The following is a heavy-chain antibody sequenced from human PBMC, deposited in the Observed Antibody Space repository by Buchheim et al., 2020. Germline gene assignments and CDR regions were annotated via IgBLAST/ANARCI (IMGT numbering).Heavy chain of an antibody. D-gene: IGHD4-17*01. Sequence: QVQLQESGPGLVKPSETLSLTCTVSGGSMSGYYWSWIRQPPGKGLEWIGYIYYSGGTRYNPSLKSRVTMPGDTYKEQFSLKLSSVTAADTALYYCARLISKVGDYYYYAMDVWGQGTT. CDR3: ARLISKVGDYYYYAMDV. V-gene: IGHV4-59*01. CDR1: GGSMSGYY. CDR2: IYYSGGT. J-gene: IGHJ6*02.